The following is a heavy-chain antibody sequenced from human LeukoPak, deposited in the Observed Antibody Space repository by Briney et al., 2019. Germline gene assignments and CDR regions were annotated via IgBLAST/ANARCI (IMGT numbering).Heavy chain of an antibody. D-gene: IGHD4-17*01. CDR3: ATYGDYVGVPNYYYYGMDV. CDR2: INPNSGGT. J-gene: IGHJ6*02. V-gene: IGHV1-2*06. Sequence: ASVKVSCKASGHTFTGYYMHWVRQAPGQGLEWMGRINPNSGGTNYAQKFQGRVTMTRDTSISTAYMELSRLRSDDTAVYYCATYGDYVGVPNYYYYGMDVWGQGTTVAVSS. CDR1: GHTFTGYY.